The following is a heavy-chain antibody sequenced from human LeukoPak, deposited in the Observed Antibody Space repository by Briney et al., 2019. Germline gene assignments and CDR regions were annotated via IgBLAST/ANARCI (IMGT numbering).Heavy chain of an antibody. J-gene: IGHJ4*02. CDR1: GFTFHDHG. CDR2: LNWNGDNT. Sequence: GSLRLSCAASGFTFHDHGMSGVRQVPGKGLEWVSALNWNGDNTGDADSVKGRFTISRDNAKKSLYLQMNSLTAEDTAYYYCAREEGPYFDCWGQGTLVTVSS. CDR3: AREEGPYFDC. V-gene: IGHV3-20*04.